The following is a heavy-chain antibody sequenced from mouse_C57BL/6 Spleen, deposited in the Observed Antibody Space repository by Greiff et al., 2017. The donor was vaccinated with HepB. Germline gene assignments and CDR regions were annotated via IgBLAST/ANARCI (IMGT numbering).Heavy chain of an antibody. V-gene: IGHV1-59*01. D-gene: IGHD1-1*01. CDR2: IDPSDSYT. J-gene: IGHJ1*03. CDR3: ARVGGSSYVDWYFDV. CDR1: GYTFTSYW. Sequence: QVQLQQPGAELVRPGTSVKLSCKASGYTFTSYWMHWVKQRPGQGLEWIGVIDPSDSYTNYNQKFKGKATLTVDTSSSTAYMQLSSLTSEDSAVYYCARVGGSSYVDWYFDVWGTGTTVTVSS.